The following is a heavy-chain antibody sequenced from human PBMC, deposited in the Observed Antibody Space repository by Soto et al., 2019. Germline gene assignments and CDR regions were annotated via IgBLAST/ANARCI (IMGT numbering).Heavy chain of an antibody. J-gene: IGHJ4*02. CDR2: MSAKSGKT. V-gene: IGHV1-8*01. D-gene: IGHD1-26*01. CDR1: GYTFTSND. CDR3: ARGYLWELLQINY. Sequence: QVQLVQSGAEVKKPGASVKVSCKASGYTFTSNDINWVRQATGQGLEWMGWMSAKSGKTGYAQKFQGRVTMTRNTSTSTAYMELSGLRSEDTAVYYCARGYLWELLQINYWGQGTLVTVSS.